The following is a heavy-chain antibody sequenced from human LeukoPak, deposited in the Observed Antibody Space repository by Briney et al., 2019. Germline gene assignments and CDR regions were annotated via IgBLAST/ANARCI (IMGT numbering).Heavy chain of an antibody. J-gene: IGHJ5*02. D-gene: IGHD3-10*01. Sequence: ASVKVSCKASGYTFTSYAMHWVRQAPGQRLEWMGWINAGNGNTKYSQKFQGRVTITRDTYASTAYMELSSLRSEDTAVYYCARDRGFGCVRDPNWFDPWGQGTLVTVSP. CDR3: ARDRGFGCVRDPNWFDP. V-gene: IGHV1-3*01. CDR2: INAGNGNT. CDR1: GYTFTSYA.